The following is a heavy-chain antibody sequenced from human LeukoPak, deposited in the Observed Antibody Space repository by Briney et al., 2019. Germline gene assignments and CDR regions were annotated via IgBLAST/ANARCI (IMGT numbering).Heavy chain of an antibody. J-gene: IGHJ4*02. Sequence: SETLSLTCTVSGGSISSSSYYWGWIRQPPGKGLEWIGGIYYSGSTYYNPSLKSRVTISVDTSKNQFSLKLSSVTAADTAVYYCARVDWLLPSDYWGQGTLVTVSS. D-gene: IGHD3-9*01. CDR3: ARVDWLLPSDY. CDR2: IYYSGST. V-gene: IGHV4-39*07. CDR1: GGSISSSSYY.